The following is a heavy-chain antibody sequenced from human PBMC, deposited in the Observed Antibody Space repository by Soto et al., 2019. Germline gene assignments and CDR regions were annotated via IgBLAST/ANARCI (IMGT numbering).Heavy chain of an antibody. D-gene: IGHD3-10*01. CDR3: VRQGVVDD. CDR2: IYYSGST. Sequence: SETLSLTCTVSGVSIRSSSSYWVLNRQPPGEGLEWLVSIYYSGSTYYNPSLKSRVTISVDTSKNQFSLKLSSVTAADTAVYYCVRQGVVDDWGQVTLVIVS. CDR1: GVSIRSSSSY. V-gene: IGHV4-39*01. J-gene: IGHJ4*02.